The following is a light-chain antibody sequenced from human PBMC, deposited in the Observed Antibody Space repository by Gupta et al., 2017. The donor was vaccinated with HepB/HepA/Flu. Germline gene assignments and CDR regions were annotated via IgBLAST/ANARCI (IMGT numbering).Light chain of an antibody. Sequence: SALTQPASVSVSPGQSITISCTGTNSDIGGYNYVSWYQQHPGKAPKLIIYSVSERPPGVSNRFSGSKSGNTASLTISGLQEEDEADYYCTSYTSSSTYVFGTGTRVTVL. V-gene: IGLV2-14*03. CDR1: NSDIGGYNY. J-gene: IGLJ1*01. CDR2: SVS. CDR3: TSYTSSSTYV.